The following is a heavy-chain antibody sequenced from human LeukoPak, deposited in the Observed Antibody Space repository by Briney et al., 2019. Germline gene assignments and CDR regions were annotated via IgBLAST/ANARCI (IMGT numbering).Heavy chain of an antibody. CDR2: TYYRSKWYS. D-gene: IGHD1-26*01. CDR1: GDSVSSNSAA. J-gene: IGHJ4*02. V-gene: IGHV6-1*01. Sequence: SQTLSLTCAISGDSVSSNSAAWNWIRQSPSRGLEWLGSTYYRSKWYSDYAGSVKSRITINPDTSKNRISPQLNSVTPEDTAMYYCAREGGSGTYSVFDYWGQGILVTVSS. CDR3: AREGGSGTYSVFDY.